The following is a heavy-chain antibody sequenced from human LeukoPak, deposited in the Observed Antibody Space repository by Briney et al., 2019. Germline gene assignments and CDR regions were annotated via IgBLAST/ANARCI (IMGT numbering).Heavy chain of an antibody. V-gene: IGHV3-21*05. Sequence: GGSLRLSCAASGFTFSSYSMNWVRQAPGKGLEWVSYISSSSSYIYYADSVKGRFTISRDNAKNSLYLQMNSLRAEDTAVYYCARAFPPVASFDYWGQGTLVTVSS. CDR1: GFTFSSYS. J-gene: IGHJ4*02. CDR2: ISSSSSYI. CDR3: ARAFPPVASFDY. D-gene: IGHD5-12*01.